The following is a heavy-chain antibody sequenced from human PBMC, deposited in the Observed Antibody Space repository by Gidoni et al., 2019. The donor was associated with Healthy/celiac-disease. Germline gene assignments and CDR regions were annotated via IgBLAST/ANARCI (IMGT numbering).Heavy chain of an antibody. CDR2: IEPSDSDT. V-gene: IGHV5-10-1*03. Sequence: EVQLVQSGAEVKKPGESLRISCKGSGYSFTSYWLSRVRQTPGKGLEWMGRIEPSDSDTNYSPSCQGHVTISADKSSSTAYLQWSSLKASDTAMYYCARLEPGPWEQWEGVDYWGQGTLVTVSS. CDR3: ARLEPGPWEQWEGVDY. D-gene: IGHD1-26*01. J-gene: IGHJ4*02. CDR1: GYSFTSYW.